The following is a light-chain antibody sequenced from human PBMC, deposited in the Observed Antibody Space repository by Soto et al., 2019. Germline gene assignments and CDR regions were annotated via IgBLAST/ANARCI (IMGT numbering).Light chain of an antibody. Sequence: EIVMTQSPATLSVSPGERATLSCRASQSVSSNLAWYQQKPGQAPRLLIYAASTRATGIPARFSGSGSGTEFTLTISSLQSEDFAVYYCQQYGSSPRLTFGGGTKV. V-gene: IGKV3-15*01. CDR3: QQYGSSPRLT. CDR2: AAS. J-gene: IGKJ4*01. CDR1: QSVSSN.